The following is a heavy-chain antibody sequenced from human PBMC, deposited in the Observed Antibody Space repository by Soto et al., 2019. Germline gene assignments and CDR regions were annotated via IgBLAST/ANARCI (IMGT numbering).Heavy chain of an antibody. CDR3: ATVRWELHDAFDI. Sequence: QVQLQESGPGLVKPSQTLSLTCTVSGCSISTGGYYWSWIRQHPGRGLEWIGYIYHSGMTFSNPSLQSRVAISIDTSKNQFSLKLSSVTAADTAVYYCATVRWELHDAFDILGQGTMVSVSS. D-gene: IGHD1-26*01. J-gene: IGHJ3*02. V-gene: IGHV4-31*03. CDR1: GCSISTGGYY. CDR2: IYHSGMT.